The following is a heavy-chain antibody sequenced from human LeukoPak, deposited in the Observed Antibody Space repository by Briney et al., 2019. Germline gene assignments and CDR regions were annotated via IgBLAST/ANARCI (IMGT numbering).Heavy chain of an antibody. Sequence: PGGSLRLSCAASGFTFSSYGMHWVRQAPGKGLEWVAVISYDGSNKYYADSVKGRFTISRDNSKNTLYLQMNSLRAEDTAVYYCAKSNRVDIVVVPAALRDYYFDYWGQGTLVTVSS. CDR2: ISYDGSNK. D-gene: IGHD2-2*03. V-gene: IGHV3-30*18. J-gene: IGHJ4*02. CDR1: GFTFSSYG. CDR3: AKSNRVDIVVVPAALRDYYFDY.